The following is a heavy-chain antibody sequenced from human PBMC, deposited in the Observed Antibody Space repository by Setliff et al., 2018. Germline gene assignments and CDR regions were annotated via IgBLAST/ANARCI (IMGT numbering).Heavy chain of an antibody. CDR1: SYTFSSYG. J-gene: IGHJ4*02. Sequence: ASVKVSCKASSYTFSSYGISWVRQAPGQGLEWMGWISAYNGDTNYAQNLQGRVTMTTDTSTSTAYMELRSLRSDDTAIYYCAREGEGIIVGVPSVWGQGTLVTVSS. V-gene: IGHV1-18*01. D-gene: IGHD1-26*01. CDR3: AREGEGIIVGVPSV. CDR2: ISAYNGDT.